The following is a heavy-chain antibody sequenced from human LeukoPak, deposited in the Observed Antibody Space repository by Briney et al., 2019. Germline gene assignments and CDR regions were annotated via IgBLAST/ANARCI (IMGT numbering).Heavy chain of an antibody. V-gene: IGHV5-51*01. D-gene: IGHD2-8*01. J-gene: IGHJ4*02. CDR3: ARPNYCTNGVCYLEY. CDR2: IYPGDSDT. Sequence: GEFLKISCKGSGYSFTSYWIGWVRQMPGKGLEWMGIIYPGDSDTRYSPSFQGQVTISADKSISTAYLQWSSLKASDTAMYYCARPNYCTNGVCYLEYWGQGTLVTVSS. CDR1: GYSFTSYW.